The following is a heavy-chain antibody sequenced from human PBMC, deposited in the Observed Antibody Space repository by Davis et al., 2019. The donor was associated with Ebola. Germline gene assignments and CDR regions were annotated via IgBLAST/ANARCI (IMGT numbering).Heavy chain of an antibody. CDR3: AKVSEDSSSASLSLRYPAWSYYGMDV. V-gene: IGHV3-48*01. D-gene: IGHD6-6*01. Sequence: GESLKISCAASGFTFSSYSMNWVRQAPGKGLEWVSYISSSSTIYYADSVKGRFTISRDNSKNTLYLQMNSLRAEDTAVYYCAKVSEDSSSASLSLRYPAWSYYGMDVWGQGTTVTVSS. CDR2: ISSSSTI. CDR1: GFTFSSYS. J-gene: IGHJ6*02.